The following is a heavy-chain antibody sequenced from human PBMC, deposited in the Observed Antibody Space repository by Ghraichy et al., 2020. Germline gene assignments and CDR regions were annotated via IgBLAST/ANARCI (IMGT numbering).Heavy chain of an antibody. V-gene: IGHV4-34*01. D-gene: IGHD4-17*01. J-gene: IGHJ6*02. Sequence: SETLSLTCAVYGGSFSGYYWSWIRQPPGKGLEWIGEINHSGSTNYNPSLKSRVTISVDTSKNQFSLKLSSVTAADTAVYYCARGVTTVTTNGYGHLGFWYYYYGMDVWGQGTTVTVSS. CDR3: ARGVTTVTTNGYGHLGFWYYYYGMDV. CDR1: GGSFSGYY. CDR2: INHSGST.